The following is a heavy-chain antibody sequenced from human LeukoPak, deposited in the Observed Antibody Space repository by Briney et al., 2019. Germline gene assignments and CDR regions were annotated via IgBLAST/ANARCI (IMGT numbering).Heavy chain of an antibody. V-gene: IGHV3-9*01. Sequence: GGSLRLSCAASGFTFSSYAMHWVRQAPGKGLEWVSGISWNSGSIGYADSVKGRFTISRDNAKNSLYLQMNSLRAEDTALYYCAKATSVTTRRGAFDIWGQGTMVTVSS. CDR2: ISWNSGSI. CDR1: GFTFSSYA. CDR3: AKATSVTTRRGAFDI. J-gene: IGHJ3*02. D-gene: IGHD4-17*01.